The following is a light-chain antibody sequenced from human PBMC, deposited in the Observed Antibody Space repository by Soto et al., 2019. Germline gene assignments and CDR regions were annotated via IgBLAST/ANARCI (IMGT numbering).Light chain of an antibody. V-gene: IGKV1-5*03. Sequence: DIQMSQSPSTLSPSVGDRVTISCRPSQSISNWLAWYQQKPGEAPELLIYRASNLQSGVPSRFSGSGSGTEFTLTISSLQTDDFATYYCQQYHRYPYSFGPGTKLEI. CDR3: QQYHRYPYS. CDR2: RAS. J-gene: IGKJ2*01. CDR1: QSISNW.